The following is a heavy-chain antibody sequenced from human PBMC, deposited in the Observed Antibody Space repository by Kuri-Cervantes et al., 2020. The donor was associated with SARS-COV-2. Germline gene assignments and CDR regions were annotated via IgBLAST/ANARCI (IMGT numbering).Heavy chain of an antibody. CDR2: IYHSGST. V-gene: IGHV4-30-2*01. D-gene: IGHD4-11*01. CDR3: ARRINYWWFDH. Sequence: LRLSCAVSGGSISSGGYSWSWIRQPPGKGLEWIGYIYHSGSTYYNPSLKSRVTISVDRSKNQFSLKLSSVTAADTAVYYCARRINYWWFDHWGQGTLVTVSS. CDR1: GGSISSGGYS. J-gene: IGHJ5*02.